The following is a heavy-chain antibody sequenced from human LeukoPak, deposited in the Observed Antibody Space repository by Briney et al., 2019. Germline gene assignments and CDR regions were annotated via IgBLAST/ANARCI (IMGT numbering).Heavy chain of an antibody. CDR1: GFTFSSYA. J-gene: IGHJ6*02. V-gene: IGHV3-30*04. CDR2: ISYDGSNK. CDR3: ARGLRADYGSGSYYEQYYYYYYGMDV. Sequence: GGSLRLSCAASGFTFSSYAVHWVRQAPGKGLEWVAVISYDGSNKYYADSVKGRFTISRDNSKNTLYLQMNSLRAEDTAVYYCARGLRADYGSGSYYEQYYYYYYGMDVWGQGTTVTVSS. D-gene: IGHD3-10*01.